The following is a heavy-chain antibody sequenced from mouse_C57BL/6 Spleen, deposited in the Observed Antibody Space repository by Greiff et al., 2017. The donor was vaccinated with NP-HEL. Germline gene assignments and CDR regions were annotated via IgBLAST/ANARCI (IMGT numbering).Heavy chain of an antibody. Sequence: EVLLVESGGVLVPPFFSLPLSFSSSFFPFLSSFLPFFLPSPSQGLDFFSYIIIFISTIYYSDTVKGLFTISRDNAKNTLFLQMTSLRSEDTAMYYCARGDGSSYDYAMDYWGQGTSVTVSS. CDR1: FFPFLSSF. D-gene: IGHD1-1*01. CDR3: ARGDGSSYDYAMDY. V-gene: IGHV5-17*01. J-gene: IGHJ4*01. CDR2: IIIFISTI.